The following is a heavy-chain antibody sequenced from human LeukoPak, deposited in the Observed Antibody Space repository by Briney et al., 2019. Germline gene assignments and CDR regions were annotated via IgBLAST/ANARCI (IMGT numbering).Heavy chain of an antibody. CDR2: INSDGSWT. V-gene: IGHV3-74*01. J-gene: IGHJ4*02. CDR3: VSFYETY. CDR1: GFTFSSYS. Sequence: PGRSLRLSCAASGFTFSSYSMNWVRQAPGKGLEWVSHINSDGSWTSYADSVKGRFTISKDNAKNTVYLQMNSLRAEDTAVYYCVSFYETYWGRGTLVTVSS. D-gene: IGHD2/OR15-2a*01.